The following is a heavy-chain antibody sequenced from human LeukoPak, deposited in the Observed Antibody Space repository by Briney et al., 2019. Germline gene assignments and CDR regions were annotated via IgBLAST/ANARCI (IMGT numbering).Heavy chain of an antibody. J-gene: IGHJ6*03. D-gene: IGHD5-12*01. CDR3: ARHIVATPEYMDV. V-gene: IGHV5-51*01. Sequence: GESLKISCKGSGYSFTSYWIGWVRQMPGKGLEWMGIIYPGDSDTRYSPSFQGLVTISAGKFISTAYLQWSSLKASDTAMYYCARHIVATPEYMDVWGKGTTVTVSS. CDR1: GYSFTSYW. CDR2: IYPGDSDT.